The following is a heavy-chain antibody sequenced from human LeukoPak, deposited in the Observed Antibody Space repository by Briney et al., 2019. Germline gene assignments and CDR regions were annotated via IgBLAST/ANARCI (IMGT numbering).Heavy chain of an antibody. CDR3: ARSQGWLLAFGYFDY. CDR2: IYYSGST. CDR1: GGSISSYY. D-gene: IGHD3-22*01. Sequence: PSETLSLTCTVSGGSISSYYWSLIRQPPGKGLEWNGYIYYSGSTNYNPSLKSRVTISVDTSKNQFSLKLSSVTAADTAVYYCARSQGWLLAFGYFDYWGQGALVTVSS. V-gene: IGHV4-59*01. J-gene: IGHJ4*02.